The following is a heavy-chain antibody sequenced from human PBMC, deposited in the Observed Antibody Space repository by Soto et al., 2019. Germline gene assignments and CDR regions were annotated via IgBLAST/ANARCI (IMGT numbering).Heavy chain of an antibody. CDR3: ARAPDPYYDYIWGSYRPFDY. V-gene: IGHV4-34*01. D-gene: IGHD3-16*02. J-gene: IGHJ4*02. Sequence: SETLSLTCAVYGGSFSGYYWSWIRQPPGKGLEWIGEINHSGSTNYNPSLKSRVTISVDTSKNQFSLKLSSVTAADTAVYYCARAPDPYYDYIWGSYRPFDYWGQGTLVTVSS. CDR2: INHSGST. CDR1: GGSFSGYY.